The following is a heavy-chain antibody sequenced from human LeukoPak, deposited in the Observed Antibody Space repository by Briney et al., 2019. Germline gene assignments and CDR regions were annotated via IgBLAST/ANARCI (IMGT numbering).Heavy chain of an antibody. CDR2: ISVSGSST. D-gene: IGHD3-22*01. Sequence: GGSLRLSCAASKFIFGGYAMSWVRQAPGKGLEWVSGISVSGSSTHYADSVKGRFTISRDNSKNTLYLQLNSLRAEDTAVYYCAKDPLYYDSSGYYSAHLDYWGQGTLVTVSS. J-gene: IGHJ4*02. V-gene: IGHV3-23*01. CDR3: AKDPLYYDSSGYYSAHLDY. CDR1: KFIFGGYA.